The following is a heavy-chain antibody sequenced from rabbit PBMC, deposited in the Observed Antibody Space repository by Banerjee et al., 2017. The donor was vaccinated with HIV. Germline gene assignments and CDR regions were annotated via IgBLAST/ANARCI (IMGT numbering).Heavy chain of an antibody. J-gene: IGHJ4*01. D-gene: IGHD8-1*01. V-gene: IGHV1S40*01. CDR1: GFSFSSGYD. CDR2: IYAGSSGST. Sequence: QSLEESGGDLVKPGASLTLTCTASGFSFSSGYDMCWVRQAPGKGLEWIACIYAGSSGSTYYASWAKGRFTISKTSSTTVTLQMTSLTAADTATYFCARGSGSSYDLWGQGTLVTV. CDR3: ARGSGSSYDL.